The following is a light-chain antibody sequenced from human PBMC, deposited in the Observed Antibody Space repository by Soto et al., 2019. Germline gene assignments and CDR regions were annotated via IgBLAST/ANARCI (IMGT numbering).Light chain of an antibody. J-gene: IGKJ4*01. Sequence: DIQMTQSPSTLSASVGHRFTITCRAIQSIKSWLAWYRQKTGTAPKLLIYDASTLESGVPSRLSGSGSGKEFTLTISTLQPDDFATFYCQQYDDYPLTFGGGTKVAIK. V-gene: IGKV1-5*01. CDR1: QSIKSW. CDR2: DAS. CDR3: QQYDDYPLT.